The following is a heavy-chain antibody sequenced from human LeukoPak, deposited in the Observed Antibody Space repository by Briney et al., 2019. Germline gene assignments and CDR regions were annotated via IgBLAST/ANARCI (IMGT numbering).Heavy chain of an antibody. J-gene: IGHJ5*02. D-gene: IGHD3/OR15-3a*01. CDR3: ARQDALWTPNSPP. V-gene: IGHV3-11*04. Sequence: YISSSGTTIYYADSVKGRFTISRDNAKNSLDLQMNSLRAEDTAVYYCARQDALWTPNSPPWGQGTPVTVSS. CDR2: ISSSGTTI.